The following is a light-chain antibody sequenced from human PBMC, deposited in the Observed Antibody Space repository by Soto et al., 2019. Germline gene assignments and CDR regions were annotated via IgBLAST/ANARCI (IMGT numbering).Light chain of an antibody. J-gene: IGKJ1*01. V-gene: IGKV1-5*03. Sequence: DIQMTQSPSTLSASVGDKFTITCRASQRFDKWLAWYQQKPGEAPKLLIYKTSNLESGVPSRFSGSGSGTEFTLTISTLQPDDFATYYCQQYNTFPLTVGQGTKVEI. CDR2: KTS. CDR3: QQYNTFPLT. CDR1: QRFDKW.